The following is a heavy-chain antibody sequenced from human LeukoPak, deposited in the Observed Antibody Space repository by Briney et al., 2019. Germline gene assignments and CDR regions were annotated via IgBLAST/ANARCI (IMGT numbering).Heavy chain of an antibody. CDR2: ISSSSYI. D-gene: IGHD6-13*01. Sequence: GGSLRLSCAASGFTFSSYSMNWVRQAPGKGLEWVSSISSSSYIYYADSVKGRFTISRDNAKNSLYLQMNSLRAEDTAVYYCARARVSSSWYQDYWGQGTLVTVSS. J-gene: IGHJ4*02. V-gene: IGHV3-21*01. CDR3: ARARVSSSWYQDY. CDR1: GFTFSSYS.